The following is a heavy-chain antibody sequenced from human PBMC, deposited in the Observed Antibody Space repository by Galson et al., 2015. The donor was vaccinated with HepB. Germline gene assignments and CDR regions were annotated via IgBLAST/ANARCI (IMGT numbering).Heavy chain of an antibody. J-gene: IGHJ3*02. D-gene: IGHD4-17*01. V-gene: IGHV7-4-1*02. CDR1: GYTFTSYA. CDR3: ARVGRYYGDYVAQAFDI. CDR2: INTNTGNP. Sequence: SVKVSCKASGYTFTSYAMNWVRQAPGQGLEWMGWINTNTGNPTYAQGFTGRFVFSLDTSVSTTYLQISSLKAEDTAVYYCARVGRYYGDYVAQAFDIWGQGTMVTVSS.